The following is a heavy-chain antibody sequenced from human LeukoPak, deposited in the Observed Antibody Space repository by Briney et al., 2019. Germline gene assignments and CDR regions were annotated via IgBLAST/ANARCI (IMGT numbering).Heavy chain of an antibody. D-gene: IGHD1-26*01. J-gene: IGHJ4*02. CDR1: GFTFSSYW. CDR2: ITSDGSST. CDR3: SRGVGATDS. Sequence: GGSLRLSCTASGFTFSSYWMHWVRRAPGEGLVWVSRITSDGSSTSHADSVKGRFTISRDNAKNTLYLQMNSLRAEDTAVYYCSRGVGATDSWGQGTLVTVSS. V-gene: IGHV3-74*01.